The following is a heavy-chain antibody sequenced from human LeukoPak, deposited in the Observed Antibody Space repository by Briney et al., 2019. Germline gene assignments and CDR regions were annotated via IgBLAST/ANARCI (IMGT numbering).Heavy chain of an antibody. V-gene: IGHV3-23*01. D-gene: IGHD6-6*01. CDR2: ITDSGGST. Sequence: GGSLRLSCAASGFSFSSYAMSWVRQAPGKGLEWVSAITDSGGSTYHADSVKGRFTISRDNSRNTLFLQMNSLRVEDTAIYYCAKGSSSSRPYDFDFWGQGTLVTVSS. CDR3: AKGSSSSRPYDFDF. J-gene: IGHJ4*02. CDR1: GFSFSSYA.